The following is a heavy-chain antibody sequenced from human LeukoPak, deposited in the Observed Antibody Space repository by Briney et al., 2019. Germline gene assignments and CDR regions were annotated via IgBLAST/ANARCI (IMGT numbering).Heavy chain of an antibody. Sequence: GSLRLSCAASGFTFSSYGMSWVRQAPGKGLEWIGNIYYSGSTYYNPSLNIRINISVDTAKHHFSLKLSSVPAADTAIYYCASLRVPGDFDYWGQGTLVTVSS. CDR3: ASLRVPGDFDY. J-gene: IGHJ4*02. CDR2: IYYSGST. CDR1: GFTFSSYG. D-gene: IGHD1-14*01. V-gene: IGHV4-39*02.